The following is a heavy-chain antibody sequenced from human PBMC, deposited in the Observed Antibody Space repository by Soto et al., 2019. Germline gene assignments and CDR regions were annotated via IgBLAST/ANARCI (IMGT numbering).Heavy chain of an antibody. CDR2: VYYTGST. D-gene: IGHD6-19*01. CDR3: ARSVAVPGAHIDY. CDR1: GGSISGSY. J-gene: IGHJ4*02. V-gene: IGHV4-59*01. Sequence: PETLSLTCSVSGGSISGSYWSWIRQSPGKGLEWLGYVYYTGSTNYSPSLRSRVSISVDTSKNEFSLRLSSVTAADTAVYFCARSVAVPGAHIDYWGQGTQVTGS.